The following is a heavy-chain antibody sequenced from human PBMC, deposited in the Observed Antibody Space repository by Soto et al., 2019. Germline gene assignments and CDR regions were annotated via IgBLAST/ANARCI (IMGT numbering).Heavy chain of an antibody. D-gene: IGHD3-9*01. CDR3: AREPPIPAIRYFDWLPTRGAFDI. CDR2: INHSGST. CDR1: GGSFSGYY. Sequence: TSETLSLTCAVYGGSFSGYYWSWIRQPPGKGLEWIGEINHSGSTNYNPSLKSRVTISVDTSKNQFSLKLSSVTAADTAVYYCAREPPIPAIRYFDWLPTRGAFDIWGQGTMVTVS. J-gene: IGHJ3*02. V-gene: IGHV4-34*01.